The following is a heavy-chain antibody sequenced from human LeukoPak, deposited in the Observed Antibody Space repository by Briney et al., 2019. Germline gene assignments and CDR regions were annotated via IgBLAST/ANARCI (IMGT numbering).Heavy chain of an antibody. CDR2: IYSGGGT. J-gene: IGHJ4*02. Sequence: GGSLRLSCAASGFTVSSNYMSWVRQAPGKGLEWVSVIYSGGGTYYADSVTGRFTISRDNSKNTLYLQMNSLRAEDTAVYYCAKDYSGIAVAGTIYWGQGTLVTVS. CDR1: GFTVSSNY. V-gene: IGHV3-53*01. CDR3: AKDYSGIAVAGTIY. D-gene: IGHD6-19*01.